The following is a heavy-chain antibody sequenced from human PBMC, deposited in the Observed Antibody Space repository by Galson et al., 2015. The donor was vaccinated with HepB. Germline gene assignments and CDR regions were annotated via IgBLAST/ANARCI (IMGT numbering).Heavy chain of an antibody. V-gene: IGHV1-69*13. CDR2: IIPIFGTA. Sequence: SVKVSCKASGGTFSGYAISWVRQAPGQGLEWMGGIIPIFGTANYAQKFQGRVTITADESTSTAYMELSSLRSEDTAVYYCARDRRDSGDEPFDYWGQGTLVTVSS. CDR1: GGTFSGYA. D-gene: IGHD1-14*01. J-gene: IGHJ4*02. CDR3: ARDRRDSGDEPFDY.